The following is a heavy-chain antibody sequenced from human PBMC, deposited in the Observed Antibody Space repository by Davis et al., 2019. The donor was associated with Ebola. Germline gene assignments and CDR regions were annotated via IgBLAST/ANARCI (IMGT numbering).Heavy chain of an antibody. Sequence: GSLRLSCAASGFTFSSYSMNWVRQAPGKGLEWVSSISSSSSYIYYADSVKGRFTISRDNAKNSLYLQMNSLRAEDTAVYYCASQGYDYIWGSYRDFDYWGQGTLVTVSS. J-gene: IGHJ4*02. V-gene: IGHV3-21*01. CDR2: ISSSSSYI. D-gene: IGHD3-16*02. CDR1: GFTFSSYS. CDR3: ASQGYDYIWGSYRDFDY.